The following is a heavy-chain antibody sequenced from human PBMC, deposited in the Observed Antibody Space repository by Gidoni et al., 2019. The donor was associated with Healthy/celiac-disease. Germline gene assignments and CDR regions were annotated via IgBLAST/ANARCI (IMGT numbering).Heavy chain of an antibody. V-gene: IGHV4-30-4*01. CDR3: ARTYYYGSGDFGYFDY. CDR1: GGSISSGDYY. D-gene: IGHD3-10*01. Sequence: QVQLQESGPGLVKPSQTLSLTCTVSGGSISSGDYYWSWIRQPPWKGLEWIGYIYYSGSTYYNPSLKSRVTISVDTSKNQFSLKLSSVTAADTAVYYCARTYYYGSGDFGYFDYWGQGTLVTVSS. J-gene: IGHJ4*02. CDR2: IYYSGST.